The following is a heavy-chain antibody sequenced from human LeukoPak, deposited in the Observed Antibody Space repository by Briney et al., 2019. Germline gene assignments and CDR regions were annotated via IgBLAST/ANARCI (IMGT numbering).Heavy chain of an antibody. CDR3: ARAGLPIYYYYIDV. CDR2: INPNSGGT. D-gene: IGHD5/OR15-5a*01. J-gene: IGHJ6*03. CDR1: GYTFTGYY. Sequence: ASVKVSCKASGYTFTGYYIQWVRQAPEQGLEWMGWINPNSGGTNYAQKFQGRVTMTRDTSINTAYMELSRLRSDDTAVYYCARAGLPIYYYYIDVWGKGTTVTISS. V-gene: IGHV1-2*02.